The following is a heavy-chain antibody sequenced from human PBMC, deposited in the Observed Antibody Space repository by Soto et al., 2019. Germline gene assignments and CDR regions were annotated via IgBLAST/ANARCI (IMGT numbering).Heavy chain of an antibody. CDR3: ARDREGYSYYYYYYGMDV. Sequence: EVQLVESGGGLVQPGGSLRLSCAASGFTFSSYWMSWVRQAPGKGLEWVANIKQDGSEKYYVDSVKGRFTISRDNDKNSLYLQMNSLRAEDTAVYYCARDREGYSYYYYYYGMDVWGQGTTVTVSS. CDR1: GFTFSSYW. V-gene: IGHV3-7*01. D-gene: IGHD5-18*01. J-gene: IGHJ6*02. CDR2: IKQDGSEK.